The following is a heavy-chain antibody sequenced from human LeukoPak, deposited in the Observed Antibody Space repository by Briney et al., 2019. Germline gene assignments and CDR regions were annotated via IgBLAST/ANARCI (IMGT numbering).Heavy chain of an antibody. V-gene: IGHV3-9*01. D-gene: IGHD6-19*01. J-gene: IGHJ4*02. CDR3: AKDTSSGWNTFDY. CDR1: GFTFDDYA. Sequence: GGSLRLSCAASGFTFDDYAMHWVRQAPGKGLEWVSGISWNSGSIGYADSVKGRFTISRDNAKNSLYLQMNSLRAEDTVLYYCAKDTSSGWNTFDYWGQGTLVTVSS. CDR2: ISWNSGSI.